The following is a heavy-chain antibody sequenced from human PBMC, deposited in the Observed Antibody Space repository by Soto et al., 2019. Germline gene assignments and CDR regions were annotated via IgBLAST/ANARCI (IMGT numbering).Heavy chain of an antibody. Sequence: EVQLVESRGGLVQPGGSLRLSCAASGFTFSSYWMHWVRQAPGKGLVWVSRINSDGSSTNNADSVKGRFTISRDNAKNTLSLQMNSLKAEDTAVYYCARESSRKYGMDVWGQGTTVTVSS. V-gene: IGHV3-74*01. CDR3: ARESSRKYGMDV. CDR1: GFTFSSYW. CDR2: INSDGSST. J-gene: IGHJ6*02. D-gene: IGHD2-2*01.